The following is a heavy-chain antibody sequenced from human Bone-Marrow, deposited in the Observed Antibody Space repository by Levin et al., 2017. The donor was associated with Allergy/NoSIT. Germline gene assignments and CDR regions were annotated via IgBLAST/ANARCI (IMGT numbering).Heavy chain of an antibody. D-gene: IGHD4-17*01. CDR1: GYNFDNYW. CDR2: IYPSDSDT. J-gene: IGHJ3*02. Sequence: GESLKISCKTFGYNFDNYWIGWVRQMPGKGLEWMGIIYPSDSDTRYSPSFQGQVTISADKSISTAYLQWSSLKASDNAMYYCTREGGVTTDVGAFDIWGQGTMVTVTS. V-gene: IGHV5-51*01. CDR3: TREGGVTTDVGAFDI.